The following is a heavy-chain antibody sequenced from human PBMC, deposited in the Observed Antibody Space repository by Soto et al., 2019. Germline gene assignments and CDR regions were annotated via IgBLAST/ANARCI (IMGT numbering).Heavy chain of an antibody. CDR2: IYHSGST. Sequence: QVQLQESGPGLVKPSGTLSLTCAVSSGSISSSNWWSWVRQPPGKGLEWIGEIYHSGSTNYNPSLTGRVTISVDKSKNQFSLKLSSVTAADTAVDYCAKTWVAGTSWFDPWGQGTLVSVSS. V-gene: IGHV4-4*02. D-gene: IGHD2-15*01. CDR1: SGSISSSNW. CDR3: AKTWVAGTSWFDP. J-gene: IGHJ5*02.